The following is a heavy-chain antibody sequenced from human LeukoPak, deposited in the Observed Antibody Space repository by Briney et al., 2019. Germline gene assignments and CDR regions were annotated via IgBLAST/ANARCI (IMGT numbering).Heavy chain of an antibody. CDR1: GGSISGYY. Sequence: SENLSLTCSVSGGSISGYYWSWIQQPPGKGLEWIGWIYYDGGTSYNPSLKNRVSVSVDTSKNQFSLKLSSVTAADTAMYYCARYASSPATYFDCWGQGPLVTVSS. CDR3: ARYASSPATYFDC. D-gene: IGHD2-2*01. CDR2: IYYDGGT. V-gene: IGHV4-59*01. J-gene: IGHJ4*02.